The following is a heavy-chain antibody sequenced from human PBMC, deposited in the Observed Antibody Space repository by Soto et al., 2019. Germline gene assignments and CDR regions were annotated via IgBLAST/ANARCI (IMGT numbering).Heavy chain of an antibody. V-gene: IGHV4-4*07. Sequence: ETVYLACTVYGGSISSHYCSWIRQPAGKGLEWIGRISASGYTNYNPSLKSRVTMSVDTSKNHFSLRLSSVTAADTAVYYCARVRGGNPPPDATHIRGQGT. CDR3: ARVRGGNPPPDATHI. CDR1: GGSISSHY. CDR2: ISASGYT. D-gene: IGHD4-4*01. J-gene: IGHJ3*02.